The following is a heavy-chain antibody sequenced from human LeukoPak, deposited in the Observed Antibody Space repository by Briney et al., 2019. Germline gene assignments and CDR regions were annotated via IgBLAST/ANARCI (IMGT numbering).Heavy chain of an antibody. CDR3: ARTGGSSYFDY. D-gene: IGHD2-15*01. CDR1: GFTFSDYY. Sequence: GGSLRLSCAASGFTFSDYYITWIRQAPGKGLEWVSSISSSSSYIYYADSVKGRFAISRDNAKNSLYLQMNSLRAEDTAVYYCARTGGSSYFDYWGQGTLVTVSS. CDR2: ISSSSSYI. J-gene: IGHJ4*02. V-gene: IGHV3-11*06.